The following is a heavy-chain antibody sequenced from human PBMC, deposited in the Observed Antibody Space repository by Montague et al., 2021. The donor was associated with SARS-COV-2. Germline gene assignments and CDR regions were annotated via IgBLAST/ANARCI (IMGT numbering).Heavy chain of an antibody. D-gene: IGHD1-1*01. J-gene: IGHJ4*02. Sequence: SETLSLTCAVSGDSINSEHWWSWVRQPPGKGLEWIVETHQWGSTNYNPSLRSRVSIFLDNSKNQFSLILTSVTAADTAVYYCARAQTTCFIANCVNYFDYWGQGALVTVSS. CDR1: GDSINSEHW. V-gene: IGHV4-4*02. CDR3: ARAQTTCFIANCVNYFDY. CDR2: THQWGST.